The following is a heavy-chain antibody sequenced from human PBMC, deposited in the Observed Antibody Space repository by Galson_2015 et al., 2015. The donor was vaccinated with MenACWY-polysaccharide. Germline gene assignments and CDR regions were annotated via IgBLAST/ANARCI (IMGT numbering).Heavy chain of an antibody. CDR2: IIVVVGEA. J-gene: IGHJ1*01. CDR1: GDIFSDYV. D-gene: IGHD3-10*01. CDR3: ARRYEGITY. Sequence: SGAEVKKPGSSVKVSCKASGDIFSDYVISWERQAPGQGLEWMGRIIVVVGEANYAQKVRDRVTLNADRSTRTAYMELRGLRSEDTAVYYCARRYEGITYWGQGTRVSVAA. V-gene: IGHV1-69*04.